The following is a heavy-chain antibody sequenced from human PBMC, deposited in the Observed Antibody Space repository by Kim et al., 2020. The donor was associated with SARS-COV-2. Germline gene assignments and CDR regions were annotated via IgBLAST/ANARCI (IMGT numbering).Heavy chain of an antibody. D-gene: IGHD2-21*02. CDR1: GFTFSSYG. CDR2: ISYDGSNK. CDR3: AKDFLRVVTDNHYYYYYGMDV. Sequence: GGSLRLSCAASGFTFSSYGMHWVRQAPGKGLEWVAVISYDGSNKYYADSVKGRFTISRDNSKNTLYLQMNSLRAEDTAVYYCAKDFLRVVTDNHYYYYYGMDVWGQGTTVTVSS. V-gene: IGHV3-30*18. J-gene: IGHJ6*02.